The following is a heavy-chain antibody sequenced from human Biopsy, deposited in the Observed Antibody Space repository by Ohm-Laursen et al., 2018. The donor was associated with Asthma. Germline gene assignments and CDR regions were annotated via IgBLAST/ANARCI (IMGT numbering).Heavy chain of an antibody. CDR1: GGSINNFY. J-gene: IGHJ4*02. Sequence: SETLSLTCTVSGGSINNFYWSWIRQPPGKGLEWIGYIYYSGSTNYNPSLKSRVTMSVDRSKNQFSLKLTSVTAADTAVYYCARGVDRVTGLLDHFDSWGQGTLVTVSS. CDR3: ARGVDRVTGLLDHFDS. V-gene: IGHV4-59*01. CDR2: IYYSGST. D-gene: IGHD2-21*02.